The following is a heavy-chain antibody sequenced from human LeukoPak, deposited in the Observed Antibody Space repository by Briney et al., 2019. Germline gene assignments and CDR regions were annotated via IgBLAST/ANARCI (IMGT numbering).Heavy chain of an antibody. V-gene: IGHV1-69*05. J-gene: IGHJ4*02. CDR1: GGTFSSYA. CDR2: IIPIFGTA. D-gene: IGHD3-22*01. CDR3: ARDLYHRYYDNSGYAFDY. Sequence: ASVKVSCKASGGTFSSYAISWVRQAPGQGLEWMGGIIPIFGTANYAQKFQGRVTMTRDTSTSTVYMELSSLRSEDTAVCYCARDLYHRYYDNSGYAFDYWGQGTLVTVSS.